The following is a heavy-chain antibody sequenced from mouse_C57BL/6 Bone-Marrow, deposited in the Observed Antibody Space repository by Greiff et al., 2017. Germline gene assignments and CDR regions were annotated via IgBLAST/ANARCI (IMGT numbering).Heavy chain of an antibody. D-gene: IGHD2-2*01. J-gene: IGHJ4*01. CDR2: IYPRSGNT. CDR1: GYTFTSYG. Sequence: QQSGAELARPGASVKLSCKASGYTFTSYGISWVKQRTGQGLEWIGEIYPRSGNTYYNEKFKGKATLTADKSSSTAYMELRSLTSEDSAVYFCARRDLLWLQYYAMDYWGQGTSVTVSS. V-gene: IGHV1-81*01. CDR3: ARRDLLWLQYYAMDY.